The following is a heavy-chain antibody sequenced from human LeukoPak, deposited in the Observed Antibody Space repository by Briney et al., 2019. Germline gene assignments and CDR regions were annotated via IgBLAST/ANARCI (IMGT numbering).Heavy chain of an antibody. Sequence: GESLKISCKGSGYSFTSYWIGWVRRMPGKGLEWMGIIYPGDSDTRYSPSFQGQVTISADRSISTAYLQWSSLKASDTAMYYCATRGAVISYSGSYGAFDIWGQGTMVTVSS. CDR2: IYPGDSDT. CDR1: GYSFTSYW. D-gene: IGHD1-26*01. V-gene: IGHV5-51*01. CDR3: ATRGAVISYSGSYGAFDI. J-gene: IGHJ3*02.